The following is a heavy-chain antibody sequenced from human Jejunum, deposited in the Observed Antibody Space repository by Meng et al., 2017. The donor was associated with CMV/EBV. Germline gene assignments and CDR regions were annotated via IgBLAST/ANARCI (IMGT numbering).Heavy chain of an antibody. D-gene: IGHD2-8*02. Sequence: SCTASGGTFSSYHLNWVRQAPGQGLEWVGRIMTVLGTTYYAEKFRGRVTITADKSTSTVYMEINSLTSEDTAVYFCARDAGPSTDWGQGTLVTVSS. CDR1: GGTFSSYH. CDR3: ARDAGPSTD. J-gene: IGHJ4*02. CDR2: IMTVLGTT. V-gene: IGHV1-69*08.